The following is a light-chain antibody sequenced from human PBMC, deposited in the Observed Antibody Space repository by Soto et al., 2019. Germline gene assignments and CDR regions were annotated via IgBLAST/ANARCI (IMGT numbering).Light chain of an antibody. J-gene: IGKJ5*01. V-gene: IGKV1-27*01. Sequence: DIQMTQSPSSLSASVGDRVTITCRASQGIYNYLAWYQQKPGKAPKLLIYAASTLEAGVPSRFSGSGSGTDFTLTISSLQPEDVATYYCHKYNSPLLNFGQGPRLEIK. CDR2: AAS. CDR3: HKYNSPLLN. CDR1: QGIYNY.